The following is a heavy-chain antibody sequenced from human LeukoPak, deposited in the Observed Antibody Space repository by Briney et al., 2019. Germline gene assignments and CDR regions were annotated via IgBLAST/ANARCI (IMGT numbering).Heavy chain of an antibody. J-gene: IGHJ3*02. CDR2: IYHSGST. V-gene: IGHV4-38-2*02. CDR1: GYSISSGYY. D-gene: IGHD3-10*01. Sequence: PSETLSLTCTVSGYSISSGYYWGWLRQPPGKGLEWIGSIYHSGSTYYNPSLKSRVTISVDRSKNQFSLKLSSVTAADTAVYYCAREREGKLLWFGADGAFDIWGQGTMVTVSS. CDR3: AREREGKLLWFGADGAFDI.